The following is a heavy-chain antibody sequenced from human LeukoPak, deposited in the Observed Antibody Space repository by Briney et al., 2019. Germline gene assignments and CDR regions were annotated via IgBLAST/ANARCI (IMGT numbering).Heavy chain of an antibody. CDR1: GGSISSYY. V-gene: IGHV4-4*07. D-gene: IGHD4-17*01. J-gene: IGHJ2*01. Sequence: SETLSLTCTFFGGSISSYYWSWIRQPAGKGLEWIGRIYTSGSTNYNPSLKSRVTMSVDTSKNQFSLKLSSVTAADTAVYYCARDWSAYGDYVWYFDLWGRGTLVTVP. CDR3: ARDWSAYGDYVWYFDL. CDR2: IYTSGST.